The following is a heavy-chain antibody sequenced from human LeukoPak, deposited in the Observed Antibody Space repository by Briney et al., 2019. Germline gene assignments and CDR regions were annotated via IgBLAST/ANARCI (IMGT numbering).Heavy chain of an antibody. V-gene: IGHV3-23*01. Sequence: GGSLRLSCAASGFTFSSYAMGWVRQAPGKGLEWVSVITGSGGSTYYADSVKGRFTISRDNSKNTLYLQMNSLRAGDTAVYYCAKDRNYYDSSIDSDYWGQGTLVTVSS. CDR3: AKDRNYYDSSIDSDY. D-gene: IGHD3-22*01. CDR1: GFTFSSYA. CDR2: ITGSGGST. J-gene: IGHJ4*02.